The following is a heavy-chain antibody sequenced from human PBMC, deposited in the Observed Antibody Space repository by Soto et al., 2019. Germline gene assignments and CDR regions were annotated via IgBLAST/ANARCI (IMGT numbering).Heavy chain of an antibody. D-gene: IGHD3-22*01. CDR2: IYYSGST. V-gene: IGHV4-59*03. CDR3: AVSTGSSQYYFDS. Sequence: SETLSLTCTVSGGSINNYYWNWIRRPPGKGLEWIGNIYYSGSTNYNPSLRSRVTISIDTSKEEFSLNLNSVAAADTAVYYCAVSTGSSQYYFDSVGQGALVTVSS. CDR1: GGSINNYY. J-gene: IGHJ4*02.